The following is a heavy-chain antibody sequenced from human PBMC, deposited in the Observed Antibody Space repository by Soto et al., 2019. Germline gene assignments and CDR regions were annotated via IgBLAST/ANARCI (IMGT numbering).Heavy chain of an antibody. CDR3: ASRDPGTSVDY. CDR2: IYRTGST. CDR1: GYSFTSNNW. V-gene: IGHV4-4*02. J-gene: IGHJ4*02. D-gene: IGHD1-7*01. Sequence: SCEGSGYSFTSNNWWTWVRQPPGQGLEWIGEIYRTGSTNYNPSLKSRVTISLDKSENQFSLKVTSLTAADTAVYYCASRDPGTSVDYWGQGTLVTVSS.